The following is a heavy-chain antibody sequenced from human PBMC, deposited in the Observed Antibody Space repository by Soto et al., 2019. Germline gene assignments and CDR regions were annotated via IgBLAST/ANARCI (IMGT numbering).Heavy chain of an antibody. Sequence: QVQLQQWGAGLLKPSETLSLTCAVYGGSFSVYYWNWIRQPPGKGLEWIGEINHSGSTNYTPSLKSRVTISVDTSKNQFSLKLSSVTAADTAVYYCASLEYSGYDYSWGQGTLVTVSS. J-gene: IGHJ4*02. D-gene: IGHD5-12*01. CDR2: INHSGST. CDR3: ASLEYSGYDYS. V-gene: IGHV4-34*01. CDR1: GGSFSVYY.